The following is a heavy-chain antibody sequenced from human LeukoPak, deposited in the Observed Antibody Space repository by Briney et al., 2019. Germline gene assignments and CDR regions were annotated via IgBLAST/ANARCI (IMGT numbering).Heavy chain of an antibody. CDR2: ISVYNGNT. CDR1: GYTFASYG. D-gene: IGHD3-22*01. CDR3: ARDKRTYYDSSGYYYGGGGNDY. V-gene: IGHV1-18*01. Sequence: ASVKVSCKASGYTFASYGISWVRQAPGQGLEWMGWISVYNGNTNYAQKLQGRVTMTTDTSTSTAYMELRSLRSDDTAVYYCARDKRTYYDSSGYYYGGGGNDYWGQGTLVTVSS. J-gene: IGHJ4*02.